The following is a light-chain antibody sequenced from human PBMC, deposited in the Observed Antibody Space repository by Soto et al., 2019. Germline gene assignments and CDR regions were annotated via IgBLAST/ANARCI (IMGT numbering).Light chain of an antibody. V-gene: IGKV1-9*01. J-gene: IGKJ1*01. CDR2: AAS. CDR1: QVISNY. Sequence: IQLTQSPSSLSASVGDRVTITCRASQVISNYLAWYQQKPGDAHKLLIYAASTLQSGVPSRFSGSGSVTEFALAISSLQPEDFATYYCQQLITYPQTFGQGTKVDIK. CDR3: QQLITYPQT.